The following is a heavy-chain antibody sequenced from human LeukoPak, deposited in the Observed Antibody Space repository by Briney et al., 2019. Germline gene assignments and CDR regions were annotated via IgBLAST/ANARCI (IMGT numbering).Heavy chain of an antibody. J-gene: IGHJ5*02. Sequence: PSETLSLTCTVSGGSISSYYWSWIRQPPGQGLEWVGNIYYSGSTNYNPSLKSRVTISVDKSKNQFFLKLSSVTAADTAVYYCARDNTIFGVVIGWFDPWGQGTLVTVCS. D-gene: IGHD3-3*01. CDR3: ARDNTIFGVVIGWFDP. V-gene: IGHV4-59*01. CDR1: GGSISSYY. CDR2: IYYSGST.